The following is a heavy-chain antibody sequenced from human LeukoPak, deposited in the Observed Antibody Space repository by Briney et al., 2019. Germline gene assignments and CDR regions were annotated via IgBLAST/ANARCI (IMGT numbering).Heavy chain of an antibody. D-gene: IGHD2-21*01. V-gene: IGHV3-15*01. CDR1: GFIFNKAW. CDR2: IKSNNDGGTT. Sequence: GGSLRLSCAASGFIFNKAWMNWVRQAPRKGPEWVGRIKSNNDGGTTDYASPVEGRFIISRDDSKNTIYLQMNRLIIDDTAIYYCTPVMVEDRGFWGQGTLVTVSS. CDR3: TPVMVEDRGF. J-gene: IGHJ4*02.